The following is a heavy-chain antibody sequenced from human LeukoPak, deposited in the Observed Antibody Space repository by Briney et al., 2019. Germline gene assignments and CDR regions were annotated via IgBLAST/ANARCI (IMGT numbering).Heavy chain of an antibody. CDR1: GFTFSSYG. CDR3: AKDIGYGDYGARLDY. CDR2: ISYDGSNK. J-gene: IGHJ4*02. D-gene: IGHD4-17*01. Sequence: GGSLRLSCAASGFTFSSYGMHWVRQAPGKGLEWVAVISYDGSNKYYADSVKGRFTISRDNSKNTLYLQMNSLRAEDTAVYYCAKDIGYGDYGARLDYWGQGTLVTVSS. V-gene: IGHV3-30*18.